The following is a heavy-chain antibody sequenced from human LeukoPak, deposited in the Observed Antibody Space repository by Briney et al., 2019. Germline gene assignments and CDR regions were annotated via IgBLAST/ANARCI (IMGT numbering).Heavy chain of an antibody. CDR2: MNPNSGNT. D-gene: IGHD4/OR15-4a*01. CDR1: GYTFTSYD. J-gene: IGHJ4*02. CDR3: ARRAGAYSHPYDY. Sequence: ASVKVSCKASGYTFTSYDINWVRQATGQGLEWMGWMNPNSGNTGYAQKFQGRVTMTRNTSISTAYMGLSSLRAEDTAVYYCARRAGAYSHPYDYWGQGTLVTVSS. V-gene: IGHV1-8*01.